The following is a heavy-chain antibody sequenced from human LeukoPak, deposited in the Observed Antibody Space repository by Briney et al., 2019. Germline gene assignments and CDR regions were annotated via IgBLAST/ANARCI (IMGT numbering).Heavy chain of an antibody. Sequence: QTGGSLRLSCAAPGFTFINYWMSWVRQAPGKGLEWVANIKQDGSEKYYVDSVEGRFTISRDNAKNSLSLQMNSLRGEDTAVYYCVRALGSSSADFWGQGTLVTVSS. J-gene: IGHJ4*02. D-gene: IGHD6-6*01. CDR1: GFTFINYW. CDR3: VRALGSSSADF. V-gene: IGHV3-7*01. CDR2: IKQDGSEK.